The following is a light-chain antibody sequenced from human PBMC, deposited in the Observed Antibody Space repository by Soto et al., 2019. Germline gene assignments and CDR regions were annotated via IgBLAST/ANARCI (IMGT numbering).Light chain of an antibody. CDR3: QQYKTSPIT. Sequence: DIHMTQSPSSLSASVGYRFTITCGASQDISGWLAWYQQRQDKAPKSLIYAASSLQSGVPSRFRGSGSGTDFTLTISSLQPEDVGTYYCQQYKTSPITFGLGTRREIK. J-gene: IGKJ5*01. CDR2: AAS. CDR1: QDISGW. V-gene: IGKV1D-16*01.